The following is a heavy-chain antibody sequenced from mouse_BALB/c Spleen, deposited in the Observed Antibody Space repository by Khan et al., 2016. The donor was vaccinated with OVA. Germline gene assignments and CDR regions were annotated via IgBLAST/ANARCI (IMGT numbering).Heavy chain of an antibody. V-gene: IGHV9-3-1*01. CDR2: INTYTGDP. CDR1: GYTFTNYG. J-gene: IGHJ1*01. CDR3: AKGYWYFDV. Sequence: QIQLVQSGPELKKPGETVKISCKASGYTFTNYGMNWVKQAPGKGLKWMGWINTYTGDPTYADDFKGRFAFSLETSASTAYLQINNLKNEDTATYCCAKGYWYFDVWGAGTTVTVSS.